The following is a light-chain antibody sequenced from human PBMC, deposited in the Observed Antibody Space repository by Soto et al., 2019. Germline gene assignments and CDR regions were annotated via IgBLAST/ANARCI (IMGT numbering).Light chain of an antibody. CDR1: QDIDNF. J-gene: IGKJ4*01. CDR2: AAS. CDR3: QYLKSYPLS. Sequence: DIQLTQSPSFLSASVGDRVIITCRASQDIDNFLAWYQQKPGKAPKLLMYAASTLQSGVPSRYSGSRSGTEFTLTICSLQPEDFATYYCQYLKSYPLSFGGGTKVEIK. V-gene: IGKV1-9*01.